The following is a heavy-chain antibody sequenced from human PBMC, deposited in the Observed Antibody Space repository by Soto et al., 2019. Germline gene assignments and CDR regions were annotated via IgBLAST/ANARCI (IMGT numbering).Heavy chain of an antibody. CDR3: ARAPGDYFDY. V-gene: IGHV4-59*12. CDR2: IYYSGST. J-gene: IGHJ4*02. Sequence: SETLSLTCTVSGGSISSYYWSWIRQPPGKGLEWIGYIYYSGSTYYNPSLKSRVTISVDTSKNQFSLKLSSVTAADTAVYYCARAPGDYFDYWGQGTLVTVSS. CDR1: GGSISSYY.